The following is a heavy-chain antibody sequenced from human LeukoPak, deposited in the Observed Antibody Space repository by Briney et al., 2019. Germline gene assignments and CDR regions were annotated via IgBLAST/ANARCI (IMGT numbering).Heavy chain of an antibody. D-gene: IGHD2-15*01. CDR2: LTNNGANT. CDR1: GFTFSSYA. V-gene: IGHV3-23*01. Sequence: GGSLRLSCAASGFTFSSYAMNLVRQAPEKGLEWVSILTNNGANTWYADSVKGRFTIPRDNSKNTLYLQMNSLRAEDTAIYYCAKGTLGSCIGPRCYPLDSWGQGTLVTVSS. CDR3: AKGTLGSCIGPRCYPLDS. J-gene: IGHJ4*02.